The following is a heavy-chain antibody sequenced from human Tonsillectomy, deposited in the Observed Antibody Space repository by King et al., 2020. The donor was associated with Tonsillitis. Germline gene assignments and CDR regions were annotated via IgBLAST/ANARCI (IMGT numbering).Heavy chain of an antibody. V-gene: IGHV1-18*04. CDR1: GYTFSNNG. CDR2: ISGYNGKT. Sequence: QLVQSGPELRKPGSSVRVSCKASGYTFSNNGIAWVRQAPGQGLEWMGWISGYNGKTTYAQKFLGRVTLTTDTSTNTANLELRSLRSDDTALYFCARECGSGLDALDMWGQGTLVSVSS. D-gene: IGHD3-10*01. CDR3: ARECGSGLDALDM. J-gene: IGHJ3*02.